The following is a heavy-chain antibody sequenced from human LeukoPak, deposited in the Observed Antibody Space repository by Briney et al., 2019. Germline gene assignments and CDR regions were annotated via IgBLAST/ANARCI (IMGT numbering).Heavy chain of an antibody. Sequence: PGGSLRLSCAASGFTFSSYSMNWVRQAPGKGLEWVSSISSSSSYIYYADSVKGRFTISRGNAKNSLYLQMNSLRAEDTAVYYCAMSNYCGGDCYTLSFDYWGQGTLVTVSS. CDR2: ISSSSSYI. J-gene: IGHJ4*02. V-gene: IGHV3-21*01. CDR3: AMSNYCGGDCYTLSFDY. CDR1: GFTFSSYS. D-gene: IGHD2-21*02.